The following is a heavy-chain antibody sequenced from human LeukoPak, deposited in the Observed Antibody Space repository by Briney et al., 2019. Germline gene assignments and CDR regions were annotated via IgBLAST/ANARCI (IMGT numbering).Heavy chain of an antibody. CDR1: GYTFTSYD. J-gene: IGHJ4*02. CDR2: MNPNSGNT. V-gene: IGHV1-8*01. Sequence: SVKVSCKASGYTFTSYDINWVRQATGQGLEWMGWMNPNSGNTGYVQKFQDRVTMTRNTSISTAYMELSSLRSEDTAVYYCARGYRAYYDSSGYSDYWGQGTLVTVSS. CDR3: ARGYRAYYDSSGYSDY. D-gene: IGHD3-22*01.